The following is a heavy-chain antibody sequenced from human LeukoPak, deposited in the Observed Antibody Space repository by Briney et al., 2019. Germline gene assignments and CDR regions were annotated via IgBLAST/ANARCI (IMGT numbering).Heavy chain of an antibody. Sequence: PSQTLSLTCTVSGGSISSGGYYWSWIRQHPGKGLEWIGYIYYSGSTYYNPSLKSRVTISVDTSKNQSSLKLSSVTAADTAVYYCAREPEHYDILTGYYRPYYFDYWGQGTLVTVSS. D-gene: IGHD3-9*01. V-gene: IGHV4-31*03. CDR3: AREPEHYDILTGYYRPYYFDY. CDR1: GGSISSGGYY. J-gene: IGHJ4*02. CDR2: IYYSGST.